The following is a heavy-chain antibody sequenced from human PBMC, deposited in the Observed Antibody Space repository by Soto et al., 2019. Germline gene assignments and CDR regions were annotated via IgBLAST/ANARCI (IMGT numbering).Heavy chain of an antibody. Sequence: GGSLRLSCAASGFSFSDYEMNWVRQTPGKGLEWLSYISSSGGTIKYADSVKGRFTISRDNAKNSLYLQMHSLRADDTAVYYCARDAFEIYYKFGLDVWGQGTPVTVSS. V-gene: IGHV3-48*03. CDR3: ARDAFEIYYKFGLDV. CDR2: ISSSGGTI. D-gene: IGHD3-10*01. CDR1: GFSFSDYE. J-gene: IGHJ6*02.